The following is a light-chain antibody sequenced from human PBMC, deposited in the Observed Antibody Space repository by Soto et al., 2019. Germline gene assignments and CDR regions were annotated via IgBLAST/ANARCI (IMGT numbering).Light chain of an antibody. J-gene: IGKJ3*01. Sequence: AIRMTQSPSSLSASTGDRVTITCRASQGISTYFAWYQQKPGKAPKLLIYAASTLQSGVPSRFSGSGSGTDFTLTISCLQSEDFATYYCQQYYASPFTFVPGTKVDIK. V-gene: IGKV1-8*01. CDR2: AAS. CDR3: QQYYASPFT. CDR1: QGISTY.